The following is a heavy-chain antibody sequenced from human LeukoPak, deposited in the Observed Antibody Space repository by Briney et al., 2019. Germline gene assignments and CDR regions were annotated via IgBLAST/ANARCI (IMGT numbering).Heavy chain of an antibody. CDR2: IGRSGISI. Sequence: GGSLRLSCVASGFRFSDYEMNWVRQAPGKGMEWLSYIGRSGISIYYADSVKGRFTISRDNAKNSLYLQMNSLRVEDTAFYYCGRVSPFDFWGQGILVTVSS. CDR3: GRVSPFDF. J-gene: IGHJ4*02. V-gene: IGHV3-48*03. CDR1: GFRFSDYE.